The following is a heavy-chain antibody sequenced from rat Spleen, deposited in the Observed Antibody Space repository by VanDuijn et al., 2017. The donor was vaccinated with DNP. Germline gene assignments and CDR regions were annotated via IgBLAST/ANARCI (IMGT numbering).Heavy chain of an antibody. Sequence: EVQLVESGGGLVQPGRSMKLSCAASGFTFSNSDMAWVRQAPTKGLEWVAYISYDGGSTYYGDSVKGRFTISRANVKSTLYLQMNSLRSEDMATYYCVRWYNSGYYFDYWGQGVMVTVSS. D-gene: IGHD4-3*01. J-gene: IGHJ2*01. CDR3: VRWYNSGYYFDY. V-gene: IGHV5-22*01. CDR1: GFTFSNSD. CDR2: ISYDGGST.